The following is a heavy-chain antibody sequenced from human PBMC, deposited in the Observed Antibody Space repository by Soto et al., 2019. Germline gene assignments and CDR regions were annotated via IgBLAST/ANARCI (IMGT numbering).Heavy chain of an antibody. D-gene: IGHD3-3*01. V-gene: IGHV3-48*01. CDR1: GFTFSSYS. J-gene: IGHJ6*03. CDR2: ISSSSSTI. CDR3: ARSDFWSGYYTYYYYMDV. Sequence: EGSLRLSCAASGFTFSSYSMNWVRQAPGKGLEWVSYISSSSSTIYYADSVKGRFTISRDNAKNSLYLQMNSLRAEDTAVYYCARSDFWSGYYTYYYYMDVWGKGTTVTVSS.